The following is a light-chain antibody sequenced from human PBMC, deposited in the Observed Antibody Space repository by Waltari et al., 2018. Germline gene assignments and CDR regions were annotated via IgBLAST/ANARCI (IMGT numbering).Light chain of an antibody. CDR2: EVI. Sequence: QSALTQPASVSGAPGQSITLSCSAVTGIGGNSDFVSWYLHRPGKGPKLLLYEVITRAPDISDRFTGSKSGNTASLSISGLQADDEADYYCGSYVQKDIWLFGRGTKVTVL. CDR3: GSYVQKDIWL. J-gene: IGLJ3*02. V-gene: IGLV2-23*02. CDR1: TGIGGNSDF.